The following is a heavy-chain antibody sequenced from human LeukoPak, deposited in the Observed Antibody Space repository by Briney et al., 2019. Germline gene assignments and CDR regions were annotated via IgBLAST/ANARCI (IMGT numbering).Heavy chain of an antibody. CDR1: GFTFSSYG. CDR2: IRYDGSSK. Sequence: GGSLRLSCAASGFTFSSYGMHWVRQAPGKGLEWVAFIRYDGSSKYYADSVKGRFTISRDNSKNTLYLQMNSLRAEDTAVYYCAKVRLELYDYWGQGTLVTVSS. J-gene: IGHJ4*02. D-gene: IGHD1-7*01. CDR3: AKVRLELYDY. V-gene: IGHV3-30*02.